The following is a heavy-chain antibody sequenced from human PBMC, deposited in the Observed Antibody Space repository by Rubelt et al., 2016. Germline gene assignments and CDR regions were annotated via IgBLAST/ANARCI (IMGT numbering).Heavy chain of an antibody. Sequence: QLHLQESGPGLVKPSETLSLTCIVSGGSISSNSHYWCWVRQPPGKGLEWIGYIYYSGSTNYNPSLKSRATISIDTSKTQFSLKLSSVTSAETAVCCCSWASRGSPRFGFDYWGQGTLVTVSS. D-gene: IGHD6-25*01. CDR2: IYYSGST. V-gene: IGHV4-61*05. J-gene: IGHJ4*02. CDR1: GGSISSNSHY. CDR3: SWASRGSPRFGFDY.